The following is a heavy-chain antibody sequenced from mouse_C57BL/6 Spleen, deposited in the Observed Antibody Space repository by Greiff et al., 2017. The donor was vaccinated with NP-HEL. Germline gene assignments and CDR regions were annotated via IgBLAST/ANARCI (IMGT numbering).Heavy chain of an antibody. D-gene: IGHD1-1*01. V-gene: IGHV1-80*01. J-gene: IGHJ4*01. CDR3: ARDYYGSSLYYAMDY. CDR1: GYAFSSYW. CDR2: IYPGDGDT. Sequence: VQLQQSGASVKISCKASGYAFSSYWMNWVKQRPGKGLEWIGQIYPGDGDTNYNGKFKGKATLTADKSSSTAYMQLSSLTSEDSAVYFCARDYYGSSLYYAMDYWGQGTSVTVSS.